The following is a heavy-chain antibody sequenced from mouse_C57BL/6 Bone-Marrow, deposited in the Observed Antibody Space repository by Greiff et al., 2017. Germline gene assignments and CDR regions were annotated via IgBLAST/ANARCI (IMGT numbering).Heavy chain of an antibody. J-gene: IGHJ4*01. V-gene: IGHV1-15*01. D-gene: IGHD2-4*01. Sequence: VQLQQSGAELVRPGASVTLSCKASGYTFTDYDMHWVKQTPVHGLEWIGAIDPETGGTAYNQKFKGKAILTADKSSSTAYMELRSLTSEDSAVYYCTRPYYDCERGDYAMDYWGQGTSLTVSS. CDR2: IDPETGGT. CDR3: TRPYYDCERGDYAMDY. CDR1: GYTFTDYD.